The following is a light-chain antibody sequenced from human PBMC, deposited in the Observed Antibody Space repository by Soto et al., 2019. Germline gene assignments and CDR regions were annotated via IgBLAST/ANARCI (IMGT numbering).Light chain of an antibody. V-gene: IGLV2-8*01. Sequence: QSVMTQPPSASGSPGQSVTISCTGTKNDIGGYGFVSWYQHHPGTAPRLIIYEVVQRPSGGPDRFSGSKSGNTVYMTVSGPQAADAADDFCKSYAGRNAYVFGSGTKVTVL. CDR1: KNDIGGYGF. CDR3: KSYAGRNAYV. J-gene: IGLJ1*01. CDR2: EVV.